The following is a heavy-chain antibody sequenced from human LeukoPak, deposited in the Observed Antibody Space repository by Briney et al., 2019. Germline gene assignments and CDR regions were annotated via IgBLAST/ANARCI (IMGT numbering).Heavy chain of an antibody. D-gene: IGHD3-16*01. CDR1: GGSFSGYY. CDR3: ARRRIAGLGT. V-gene: IGHV4-34*01. CDR2: INHSGST. Sequence: SETLSLTCAVYGGSFSGYYWSWIRQPPGKGLEGIGEINHSGSTNYNPSLKSRVTISVDTSKDQFSLKLSSVTAADPAVYYCARRRIAGLGTWGQGTLVTVSS. J-gene: IGHJ4*02.